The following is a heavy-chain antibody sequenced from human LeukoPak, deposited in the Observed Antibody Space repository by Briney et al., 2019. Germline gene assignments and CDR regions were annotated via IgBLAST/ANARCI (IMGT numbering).Heavy chain of an antibody. CDR2: IYYNGNT. D-gene: IGHD6-6*01. J-gene: IGHJ2*01. CDR1: GGSIRSSDYF. V-gene: IGHV4-39*07. CDR3: ARDSSTVTYWYSDL. Sequence: SETLSLTCTVSGGSIRSSDYFWGWIRQPPGQGLEWIGSIYYNGNTYDNPSLKSRVTMSVDTSKNQLSLKLTSVTAADTAVYYCARDSSTVTYWYSDLWGRGTLVIVSS.